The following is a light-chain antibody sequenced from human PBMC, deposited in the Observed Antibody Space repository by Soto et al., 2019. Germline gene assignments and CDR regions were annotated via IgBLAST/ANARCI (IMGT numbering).Light chain of an antibody. V-gene: IGLV2-14*03. CDR1: SSDIGDYNY. CDR3: SSYTSTVTLVV. Sequence: QSALTQPASVSASPGQSITISCTGTSSDIGDYNYVSWYQQRPGEAPKLILYEVENRPSGISDRFSGSKSGSTASLTISGLRTEDEADYCCSSYTSTVTLVVFGGGTKVTVL. CDR2: EVE. J-gene: IGLJ2*01.